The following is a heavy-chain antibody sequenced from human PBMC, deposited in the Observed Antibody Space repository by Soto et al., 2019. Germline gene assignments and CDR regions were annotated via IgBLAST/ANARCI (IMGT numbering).Heavy chain of an antibody. CDR1: GGSISSSSYY. CDR2: ISGSGGST. V-gene: IGHV3-23*01. CDR3: VNWFDP. Sequence: PSETLSLTCTVSGGSISSSSYYWGWIRQPPGKGLEWVSAISGSGGSTYYADSVKGRFTISRDNSKNTLYLQMNSLRAEDTAVYYCVNWFDPWGQGTLVTVSS. J-gene: IGHJ5*02.